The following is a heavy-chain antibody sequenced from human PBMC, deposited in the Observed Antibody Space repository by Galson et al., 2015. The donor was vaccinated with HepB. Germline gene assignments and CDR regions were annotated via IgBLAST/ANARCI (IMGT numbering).Heavy chain of an antibody. Sequence: SVKVSCKASGGTLSSFSINWVRQAPGQGLEWMGWISAYNGNTNYAQKLQGRVTMTTDTSTRTAYMELGSLRFDDTAVYYCALDSSGYYLWFDYWGQGTLVTVSS. CDR2: ISAYNGNT. V-gene: IGHV1-18*01. CDR1: GGTLSSFS. J-gene: IGHJ4*02. D-gene: IGHD3-22*01. CDR3: ALDSSGYYLWFDY.